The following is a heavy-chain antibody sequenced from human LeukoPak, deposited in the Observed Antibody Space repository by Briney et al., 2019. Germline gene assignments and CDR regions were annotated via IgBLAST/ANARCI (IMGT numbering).Heavy chain of an antibody. D-gene: IGHD1-1*01. J-gene: IGHJ4*02. CDR1: GFTFSDCD. Sequence: GGSLRLSCTASGFTFSDCDMSWFRQAPGKGLQWVANIKQDGSEKSYVDSVKGRFTISRDNAKNSLYLQMNSLRAEDTAVYYCARDASTAGTTWDYWGQGTLVTVSS. CDR2: IKQDGSEK. CDR3: ARDASTAGTTWDY. V-gene: IGHV3-7*01.